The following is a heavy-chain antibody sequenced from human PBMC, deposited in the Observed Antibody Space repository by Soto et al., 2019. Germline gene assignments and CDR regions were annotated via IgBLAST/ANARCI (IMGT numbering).Heavy chain of an antibody. CDR3: AREVVTTQWYFDN. Sequence: GSLRLSCAASGFTFYSYAMSWVRQAPGKGLEWVSTIGSVGGDTYYADSVKGRFTISRDNSKNTLFLHMNSLRLEDTGIYYCAREVVTTQWYFDNWGQGILVTVSS. CDR2: IGSVGGDT. V-gene: IGHV3-23*01. CDR1: GFTFYSYA. J-gene: IGHJ4*02. D-gene: IGHD1-1*01.